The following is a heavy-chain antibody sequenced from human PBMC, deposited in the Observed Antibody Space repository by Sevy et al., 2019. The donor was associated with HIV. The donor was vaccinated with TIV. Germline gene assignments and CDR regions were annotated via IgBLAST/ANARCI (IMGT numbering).Heavy chain of an antibody. CDR2: LKSKTDGGTT. CDR3: TTDGMG. V-gene: IGHV3-15*01. CDR1: GFTFNNAW. D-gene: IGHD1-1*01. Sequence: GGSLRLSCAASGFTFNNAWMSWVRLAPGKGLEWVGRLKSKTDGGTTDYTAPVKGRFTISRDDSKNTLYLQMNSLKTEDTAVYYCTTDGMGWGQGTLVTVSS. J-gene: IGHJ4*02.